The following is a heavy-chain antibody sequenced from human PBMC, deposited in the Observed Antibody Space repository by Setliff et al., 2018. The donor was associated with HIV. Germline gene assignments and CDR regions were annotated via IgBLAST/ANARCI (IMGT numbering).Heavy chain of an antibody. V-gene: IGHV3-20*04. D-gene: IGHD1-1*01. J-gene: IGHJ4*02. CDR3: AREAYRLPWIDN. Sequence: GGSLRLSCAASGFTFDDHAMAWVRQAPGKGLEWISSIKWDGSYTYYADSVLGRFTISRDNDKNSLYLQMNSLSAEDTAVYYCAREAYRLPWIDNWGQGTLVTVSS. CDR2: IKWDGSYT. CDR1: GFTFDDHA.